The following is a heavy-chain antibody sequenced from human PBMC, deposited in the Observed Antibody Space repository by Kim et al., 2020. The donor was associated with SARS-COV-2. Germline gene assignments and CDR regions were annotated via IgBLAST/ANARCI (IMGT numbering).Heavy chain of an antibody. CDR2: ICGGGGTY. CDR3: AELAHISGWNY. V-gene: IGHV3-23*01. J-gene: IGHJ4*01. D-gene: IGHD6-19*01. Sequence: GGSLRLSCAASGFTVSTYSMSWVRQAPGKGLEWVSVICGGGGTYYYAASVSRLTTSSRDNSKNTYYLQMNSLTDDATALYYCAELAHISGWNY. CDR1: GFTVSTYS.